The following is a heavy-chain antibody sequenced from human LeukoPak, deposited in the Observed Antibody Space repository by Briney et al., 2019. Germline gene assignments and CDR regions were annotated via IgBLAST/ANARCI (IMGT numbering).Heavy chain of an antibody. D-gene: IGHD3-16*01. CDR2: LYYSGST. CDR1: GGSITSSSYY. Sequence: PSETLSLICTVSGGSITSSSYYWGWIRQPPGKGLEWIGSLYYSGSTYYNPSLKSRVTISVDTSKNQFSLKLSSVTAADTAVYYCARVGFMTLDYWGQGVLVTVSS. V-gene: IGHV4-39*01. CDR3: ARVGFMTLDY. J-gene: IGHJ4*02.